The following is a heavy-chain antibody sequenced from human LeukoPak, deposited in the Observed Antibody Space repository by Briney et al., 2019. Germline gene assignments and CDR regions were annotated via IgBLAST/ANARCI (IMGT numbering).Heavy chain of an antibody. CDR3: AXXXXXSSWHYYYYGMDV. Sequence: SVKVSCKASGGTFSSYAISWVRQAPGQGLEWMGRIIPILGIANYAQKFQGRVTITADKSTSTAYMELSSLRSEDTAVYYCAXXXXXSSWHYYYYGMDVWGQGTTVTVSS. V-gene: IGHV1-69*04. CDR1: GGTFSSYA. D-gene: IGHD6-13*01. CDR2: IIPILGIA. J-gene: IGHJ6*02.